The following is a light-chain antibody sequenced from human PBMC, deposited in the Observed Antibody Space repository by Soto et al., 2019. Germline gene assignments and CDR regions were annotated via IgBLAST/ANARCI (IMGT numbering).Light chain of an antibody. CDR3: HVWDSSTAV. V-gene: IGLV3-9*01. CDR1: NIGTRN. Sequence: SYELTQPLSVSVPLGQTASITCGGTNIGTRNVHWYQQKPVQAPVLVVYRDSNRPSGIPERFSGSNSGNTATLTISRAQAGDEADYYCHVWDSSTAVFGGGTQLTVL. J-gene: IGLJ3*02. CDR2: RDS.